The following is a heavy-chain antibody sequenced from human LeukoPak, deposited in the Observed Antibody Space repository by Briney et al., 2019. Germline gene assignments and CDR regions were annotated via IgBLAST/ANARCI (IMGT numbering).Heavy chain of an antibody. D-gene: IGHD2-2*01. CDR3: AREFVVPAATVPFDLGFDY. V-gene: IGHV4-61*02. CDR1: GGSISSGSYY. CDR2: IYTSGST. Sequence: SSQTLSLTCTVSGGSISSGSYYWSWIRQPAGKGLEWIGRIYTSGSTNYNPSLESRVTISVDTSKNPFSLKLSSVTAADMDVYYCAREFVVPAATVPFDLGFDYWGQGTLVTVSS. J-gene: IGHJ4*02.